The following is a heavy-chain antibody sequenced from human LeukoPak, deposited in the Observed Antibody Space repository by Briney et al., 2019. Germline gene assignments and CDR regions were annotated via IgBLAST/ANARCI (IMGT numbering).Heavy chain of an antibody. D-gene: IGHD5-18*01. CDR1: GYTFTNYD. CDR2: MNPNSGHM. CDR3: ARGYTYGQLDS. Sequence: ASVKVSCKTSGYTFTNYDINWVRQAPGQGLEWMAWMNPNSGHMDFTQKFQGRLTMTRNTPMSTAYMELSSLRSDDTAVYYCARGYTYGQLDSWGRGTLVTVSS. J-gene: IGHJ4*02. V-gene: IGHV1-8*01.